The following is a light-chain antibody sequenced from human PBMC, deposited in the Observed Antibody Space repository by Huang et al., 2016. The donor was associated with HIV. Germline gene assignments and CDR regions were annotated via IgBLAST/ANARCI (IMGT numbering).Light chain of an antibody. CDR3: QQYNSYSYT. V-gene: IGKV1-5*03. CDR2: KAS. CDR1: QSISRW. J-gene: IGKJ2*01. Sequence: DIQMTQSPSTLSASVGDRVTITCRARQSISRWLAWYQQKPGKAPKLLIYKASSLQSGVASRFSGSGSGTEFTLTISSLQPDDFATYYCQQYNSYSYTFGQGTKLEIK.